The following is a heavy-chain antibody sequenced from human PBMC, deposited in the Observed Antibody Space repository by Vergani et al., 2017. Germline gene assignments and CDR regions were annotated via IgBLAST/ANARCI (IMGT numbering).Heavy chain of an antibody. CDR1: GFTFSSYA. CDR2: ISGSGGST. CDR3: AKDPLWFQDSSGFDY. D-gene: IGHD3-22*01. V-gene: IGHV3-23*01. Sequence: EVQLLESGGGLVQPGGSLRLSCAASGFTFSSYAMSWVRQAPGKGLEWVSAISGSGGSTYYADPVKGRFTISRDNSKNTLYLQMNSLRAEDTAVYYWAKDPLWFQDSSGFDYWGQGTLVTVSS. J-gene: IGHJ4*02.